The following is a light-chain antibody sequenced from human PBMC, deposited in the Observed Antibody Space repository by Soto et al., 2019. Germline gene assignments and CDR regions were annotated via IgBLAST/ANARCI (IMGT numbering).Light chain of an antibody. CDR2: DTS. J-gene: IGKJ5*01. Sequence: EIVLTQSPATLSLSPGERATLSCGASQSINSNYLAWYQQKPGLAPRLVIYDTSRRAPGIPDRLTGSGCGTDFTPTISRLQPEDSAIYYCQQYGSSPTFGQGTRLEIK. CDR1: QSINSNY. V-gene: IGKV3D-20*01. CDR3: QQYGSSPT.